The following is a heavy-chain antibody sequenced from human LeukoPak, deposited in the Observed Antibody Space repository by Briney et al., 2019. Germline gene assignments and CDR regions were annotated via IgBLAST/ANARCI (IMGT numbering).Heavy chain of an antibody. J-gene: IGHJ4*02. CDR2: IIPMFRTG. CDR3: VREGVYSGYEVSLN. D-gene: IGHD5-12*01. CDR1: GGTFSSSA. Sequence: ASVKVSCKASGGTFSSSAISWVRQAPGQGLEWMGGIIPMFRTGNYAQKFQGRVTITADESTSTAYMELSSLRSEDTAIYYCVREGVYSGYEVSLNWGQGTLVTVSS. V-gene: IGHV1-69*13.